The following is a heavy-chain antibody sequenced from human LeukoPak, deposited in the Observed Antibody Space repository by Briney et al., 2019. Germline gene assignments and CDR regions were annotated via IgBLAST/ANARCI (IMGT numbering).Heavy chain of an antibody. J-gene: IGHJ4*02. Sequence: SEALSLTCTVSGGSISSYYWSWIRQPPGKGLEWIGYIYYSGSTNYNPSLKSRVTISVDTSKNQFSLKLSSVTAADTAVYYCARASTTDHFDYWGQGTLVTVSS. CDR3: ARASTTDHFDY. V-gene: IGHV4-59*08. D-gene: IGHD1-1*01. CDR2: IYYSGST. CDR1: GGSISSYY.